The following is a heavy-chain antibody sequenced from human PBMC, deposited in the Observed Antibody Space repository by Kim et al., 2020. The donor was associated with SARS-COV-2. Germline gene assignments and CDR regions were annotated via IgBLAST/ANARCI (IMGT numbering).Heavy chain of an antibody. Sequence: SETLSLTCTVSGGSISSYYWSWIRQPPGKGLEWIGYIYYSGSTNYNPSLKSRVTISVDTSKNQFSLKLSSVTAADTAVYYCARDYTDWGWFDPWGQGTLV. J-gene: IGHJ5*02. V-gene: IGHV4-59*01. CDR3: ARDYTDWGWFDP. D-gene: IGHD7-27*01. CDR2: IYYSGST. CDR1: GGSISSYY.